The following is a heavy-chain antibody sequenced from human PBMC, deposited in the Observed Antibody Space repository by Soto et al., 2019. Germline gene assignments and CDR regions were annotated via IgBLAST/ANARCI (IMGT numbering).Heavy chain of an antibody. CDR3: ARTSDDFWSGYVETYYYYYGMDV. CDR1: GYTFTSYC. J-gene: IGHJ6*02. D-gene: IGHD3-3*01. CDR2: ISAYNGNT. V-gene: IGHV1-18*01. Sequence: ASVKVSCKASGYTFTSYCISWVLQAPGQGLEWMGWISAYNGNTNYAQKLQGRVTMTTDTSTSTAYMELRSLRSDDTAVYYCARTSDDFWSGYVETYYYYYGMDVWGQGTTVT.